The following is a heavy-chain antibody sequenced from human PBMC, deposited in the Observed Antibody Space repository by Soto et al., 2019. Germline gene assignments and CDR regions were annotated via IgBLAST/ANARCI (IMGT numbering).Heavy chain of an antibody. D-gene: IGHD2-15*01. V-gene: IGHV3-23*01. J-gene: IGHJ3*02. CDR3: AKDIVVVVAATYDAFDI. CDR1: GFTFSSYA. Sequence: GGSLSLSCAASGFTFSSYAMSWVRQAPGKGLEWVSAISGSGGSTYYADSVKGRFTISRDNSKNTLYLQMNSLRAEDTAVYYCAKDIVVVVAATYDAFDIWGQGTMVTVSS. CDR2: ISGSGGST.